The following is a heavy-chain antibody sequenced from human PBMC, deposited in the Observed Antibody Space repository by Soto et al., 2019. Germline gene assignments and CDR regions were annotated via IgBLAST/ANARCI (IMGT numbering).Heavy chain of an antibody. Sequence: PSETLSLTCTVSGGSISSYYWSWIRQPPGKGLEWIGYIYYSGSTNYNPSLKSRVTISVDTSKNQFSLKLSSVTAADTAVYYCASGIAAAVKDVYYYHGMDVWGQGTTVTVSS. CDR3: ASGIAAAVKDVYYYHGMDV. V-gene: IGHV4-59*08. CDR2: IYYSGST. J-gene: IGHJ6*02. CDR1: GGSISSYY. D-gene: IGHD6-13*01.